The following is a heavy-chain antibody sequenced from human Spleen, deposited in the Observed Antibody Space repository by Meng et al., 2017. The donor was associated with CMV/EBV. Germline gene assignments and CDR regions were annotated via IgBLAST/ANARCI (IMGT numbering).Heavy chain of an antibody. V-gene: IGHV3-21*01. CDR3: ARDPLSPPWYFDL. CDR1: GFTFSSYS. Sequence: GGSLRLSCAASGFTFSSYSMNWVRQAPGKGLEWVSSISSSSSYIYYADSVKGRFTISRDNAKNSLYLQMNSLRAEDTAVYYCARDPLSPPWYFDLWGRGTLVTVSS. CDR2: ISSSSSYI. J-gene: IGHJ2*01.